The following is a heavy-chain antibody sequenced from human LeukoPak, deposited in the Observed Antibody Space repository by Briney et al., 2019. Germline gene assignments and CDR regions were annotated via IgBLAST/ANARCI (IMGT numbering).Heavy chain of an antibody. V-gene: IGHV5-51*01. D-gene: IGHD1-26*01. J-gene: IGHJ3*02. CDR1: GYSFTSYW. Sequence: GESLKISCKGSGYSFTSYWIGWVRQMPGKGLEWMGIIYPGDSDTRYSPSFQGQVTISVDKSISTAYLQWSSLKASDTAVYYCASTVVVGATRPRGTDAFDIWGQGTMVTVSS. CDR2: IYPGDSDT. CDR3: ASTVVVGATRPRGTDAFDI.